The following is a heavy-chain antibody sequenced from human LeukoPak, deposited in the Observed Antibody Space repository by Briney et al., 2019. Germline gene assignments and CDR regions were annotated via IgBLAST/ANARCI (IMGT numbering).Heavy chain of an antibody. J-gene: IGHJ3*02. CDR1: GYTFTSYG. CDR2: INPNSGGT. Sequence: ASVKVSCKASGYTFTSYGISWVRQAPGQGLEWMGWINPNSGGTNYAQKFQGRVTMTRDTSISTAYMELSRLRSDDTAVYYCATAAYCGGDCQAFDIWGQGTMVTVSS. D-gene: IGHD2-21*02. CDR3: ATAAYCGGDCQAFDI. V-gene: IGHV1-2*02.